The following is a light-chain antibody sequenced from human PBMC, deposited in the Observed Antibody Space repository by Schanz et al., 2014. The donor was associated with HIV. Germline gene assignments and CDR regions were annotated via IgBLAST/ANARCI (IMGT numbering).Light chain of an antibody. CDR2: DVN. V-gene: IGLV2-8*01. J-gene: IGLJ2*01. CDR3: SSYTSSNTVV. CDR1: STDY. Sequence: QSALTQPPAASGSPGQSVTISCTGTSTDYPSWYQQHPAKAPKLMIYDVNERPSAVPDRFSGSKSGNTASLTISGLQAEDEADYYCSSYTSSNTVVFGGGTKLTVL.